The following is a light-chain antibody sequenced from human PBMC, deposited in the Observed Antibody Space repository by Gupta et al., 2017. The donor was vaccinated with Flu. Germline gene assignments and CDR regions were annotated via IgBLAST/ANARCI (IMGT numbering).Light chain of an antibody. V-gene: IGKV3-11*01. CDR3: QQLHNWPLT. CDR2: DAS. J-gene: IGKJ4*01. CDR1: QSISSQ. Sequence: GERATLSCRASQSISSQLAWYQQKPGQAPRLFIYDASNRATGIPARFSGSGSGTDFTLTISSLEPEDFAVYYCQQLHNWPLTFGGGTKVEIK.